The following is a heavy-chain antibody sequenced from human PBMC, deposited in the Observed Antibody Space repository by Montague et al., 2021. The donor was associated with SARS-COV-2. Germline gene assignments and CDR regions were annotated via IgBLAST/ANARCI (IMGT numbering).Heavy chain of an antibody. Sequence: PALVKPTQTFTLICSFSGFSLDTRGAGVAWIRQPPGKALEWLGTIYWNDGKHYNSSLKSRLSMSKDTSKNQVVLILTDVDPADTATYFCAHCEGDNNGYRWFGPWGQGALVTVSS. D-gene: IGHD5-12*01. J-gene: IGHJ5*02. CDR2: IYWNDGK. CDR3: AHCEGDNNGYRWFGP. CDR1: GFSLDTRGAG. V-gene: IGHV2-5*01.